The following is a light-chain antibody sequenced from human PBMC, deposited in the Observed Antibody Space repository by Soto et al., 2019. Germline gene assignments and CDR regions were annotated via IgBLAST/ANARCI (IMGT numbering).Light chain of an antibody. J-gene: IGLJ3*02. CDR1: SSDVGGYNY. CDR2: DVS. V-gene: IGLV2-11*01. Sequence: QSALTQPRSVSGSPGQSVTISCTGTSSDVGGYNYVSWYQQHPGKAPKLMIYDVSKRPSGVPDRFSGSKSGNTASLTISGLQAEDEADYYCATWDDSLNGPVFGGGTKVTVL. CDR3: ATWDDSLNGPV.